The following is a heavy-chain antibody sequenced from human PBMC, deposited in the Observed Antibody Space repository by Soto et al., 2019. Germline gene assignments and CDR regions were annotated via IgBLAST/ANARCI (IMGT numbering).Heavy chain of an antibody. J-gene: IGHJ3*02. Sequence: SETLSLTCAVYGGSFSGYYWSWIRQPPGKGLEWIGEINHSGSTNYNPSLKSRVTISVDTSKNQFSLKLSSVTAADTAVYYCARARRGDVPTNYGDPPDAFDIWGQGTMVTVSS. CDR3: ARARRGDVPTNYGDPPDAFDI. D-gene: IGHD4-17*01. CDR1: GGSFSGYY. V-gene: IGHV4-34*01. CDR2: INHSGST.